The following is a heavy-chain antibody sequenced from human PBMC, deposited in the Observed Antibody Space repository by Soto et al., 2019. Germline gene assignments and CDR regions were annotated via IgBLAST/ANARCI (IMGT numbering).Heavy chain of an antibody. D-gene: IGHD2-15*01. J-gene: IGHJ5*02. CDR2: IITMFGST. CDR1: GGTFSSNT. Sequence: QEQLVQSGAEVKKPGSSVKVSCKASGGTFSSNTVNWVRQAPGQGLEWVGAIITMFGSTNYSQKFQGRVTLTADVSTSTGYMEVYGLRSEDTAVYYCATAGLRGASPGQGGLPWGRRTLVTV. V-gene: IGHV1-69*01. CDR3: ATAGLRGASPGQGGLP.